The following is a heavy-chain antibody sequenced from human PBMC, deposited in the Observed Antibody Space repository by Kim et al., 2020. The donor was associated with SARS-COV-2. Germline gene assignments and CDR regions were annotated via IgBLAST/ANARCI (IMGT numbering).Heavy chain of an antibody. CDR3: ATGQWLVQEYFQH. Sequence: YAQKFQGRVTMTEDTSTDTAYMELSRLRSEDTAVYYCATGQWLVQEYFQHWGQGTLVTVSS. D-gene: IGHD6-19*01. V-gene: IGHV1-24*01. J-gene: IGHJ1*01.